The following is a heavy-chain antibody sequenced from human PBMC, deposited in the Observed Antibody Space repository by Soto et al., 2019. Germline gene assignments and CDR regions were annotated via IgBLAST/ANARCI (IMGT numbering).Heavy chain of an antibody. CDR2: MNPNSGNT. Sequence: SXKVSFKASGYTXTSYDINWVRQATGQGLEWMGWMNPNSGNTGYAQKFQGRVTMTRNTSIRTAYMDLSSLRSEDTAVYYCATRAGYDFWSGYSPHYYFDYWGQGTLVTVSS. D-gene: IGHD3-3*01. V-gene: IGHV1-8*01. CDR3: ATRAGYDFWSGYSPHYYFDY. CDR1: GYTXTSYD. J-gene: IGHJ4*02.